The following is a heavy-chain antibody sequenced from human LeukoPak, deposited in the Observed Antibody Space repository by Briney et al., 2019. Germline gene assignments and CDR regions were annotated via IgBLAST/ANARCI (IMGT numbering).Heavy chain of an antibody. CDR3: TRGGGYSGYDRSAFDI. J-gene: IGHJ3*02. CDR1: GGSISTYY. CDR2: IYYSGST. D-gene: IGHD5-12*01. V-gene: IGHV4-59*01. Sequence: SETLSLTCTVSGGSISTYYWSWIRQPPGKGLEWIGYIYYSGSTNYNPSLKSRVTISVDTSKNQFSLKLSSVTAADTAVYYCTRGGGYSGYDRSAFDIWGQGTMVTVSS.